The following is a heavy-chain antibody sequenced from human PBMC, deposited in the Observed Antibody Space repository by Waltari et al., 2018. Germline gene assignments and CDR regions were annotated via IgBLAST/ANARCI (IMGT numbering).Heavy chain of an antibody. J-gene: IGHJ4*02. D-gene: IGHD3-16*02. V-gene: IGHV3-48*01. Sequence: EVQLVESGGGLVQPGGSLRLSCGVSGFTFSSYRMNWVRAAPGKGMEWVSYISGSSSTIYYADSVKGRFTISRDNAKNSMHLQMSSRRAEDTAVYYCATAARRRDVGDLSWGQGTLVTVSS. CDR1: GFTFSSYR. CDR2: ISGSSSTI. CDR3: ATAARRRDVGDLS.